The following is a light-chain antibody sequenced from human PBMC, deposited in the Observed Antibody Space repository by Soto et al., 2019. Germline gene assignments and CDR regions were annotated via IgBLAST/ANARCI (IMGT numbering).Light chain of an antibody. J-gene: IGKJ4*02. CDR1: QSVRNNY. CDR3: QQYGSTPLT. Sequence: EIVLTQSPGTLSLSPGERATLSCRASQSVRNNYLVWYQQRPGQPPRFLMYDVSTRAAGIPDRFSGSGSGTDFTLTISRLEPEDFAVYYCQQYGSTPLTCGGGTKVEIE. V-gene: IGKV3-20*01. CDR2: DVS.